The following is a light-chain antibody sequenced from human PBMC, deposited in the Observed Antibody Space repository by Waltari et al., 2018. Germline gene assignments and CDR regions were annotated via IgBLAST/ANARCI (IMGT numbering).Light chain of an antibody. J-gene: IGKJ2*01. CDR1: QRRGDK. CDR2: GES. Sequence: EIVLTQSPANLSVSPSGTATLSCTASQRRGDKLAWEQHKHGQAPRILIYGESSRATEIPDRFSGSGSGTEFTLTISTLHSEDFAVYFCQHYNEWPQYTFAQGTKVEIK. V-gene: IGKV3-15*01. CDR3: QHYNEWPQYT.